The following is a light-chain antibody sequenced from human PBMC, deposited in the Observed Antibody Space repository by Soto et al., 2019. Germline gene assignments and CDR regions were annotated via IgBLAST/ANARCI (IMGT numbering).Light chain of an antibody. V-gene: IGLV2-23*02. J-gene: IGLJ2*01. CDR1: SSDVGTYNL. Sequence: QSALTQPASVSGSPGQSITISCTGTSSDVGTYNLVSWYQQHPGKAPKLMIYEVNKRPSGVSNRFSASKSGNTASLTISGLQAEDESDYYCCSYAGGGSLFDGGTKLTVL. CDR3: CSYAGGGSL. CDR2: EVN.